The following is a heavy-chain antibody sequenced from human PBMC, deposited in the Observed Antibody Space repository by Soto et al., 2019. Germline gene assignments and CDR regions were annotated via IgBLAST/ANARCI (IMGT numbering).Heavy chain of an antibody. CDR3: AKESRGYCSSTSCYHFDY. V-gene: IGHV3-30*18. Sequence: GGSLRLSCAASGFTFSSYGMHWVRQAPGKGLEWVAVISYDGSNKYYADSVKGRFTISRDNSKNTLYLQMNSLRAEDTAVYYCAKESRGYCSSTSCYHFDYWGQGTLVTVS. CDR2: ISYDGSNK. CDR1: GFTFSSYG. J-gene: IGHJ4*02. D-gene: IGHD2-2*01.